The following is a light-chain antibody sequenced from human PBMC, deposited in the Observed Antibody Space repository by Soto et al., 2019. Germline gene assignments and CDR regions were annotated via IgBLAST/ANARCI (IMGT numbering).Light chain of an antibody. J-gene: IGLJ3*02. Sequence: QSVLTQPPSASGTPGQRVTISCSGSSSTIGSKTLNWYQHLPGSAPKLLIYTTNQRPSGVPDRFSGSKSGTSASLAISGLQPEDEADYCCAAWNDSLNGVVFGGGTKLTVL. CDR3: AAWNDSLNGVV. V-gene: IGLV1-44*01. CDR1: SSTIGSKT. CDR2: TTN.